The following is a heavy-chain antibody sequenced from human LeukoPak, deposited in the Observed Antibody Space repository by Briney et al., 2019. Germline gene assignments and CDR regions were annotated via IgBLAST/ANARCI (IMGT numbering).Heavy chain of an antibody. CDR3: ARVPTYEIAAARVGYAFDI. CDR1: GGSFSGYY. D-gene: IGHD6-13*01. Sequence: SETLSLTCAVYGGSFSGYYWSWIRQPPGKRLEWIGENNHSGSTNYNPSLKSRVTISVDTSKNQFSLQLRSVTAADTAVYYCARVPTYEIAAARVGYAFDIWGQGTMVTVSS. V-gene: IGHV4-34*01. J-gene: IGHJ3*02. CDR2: NNHSGST.